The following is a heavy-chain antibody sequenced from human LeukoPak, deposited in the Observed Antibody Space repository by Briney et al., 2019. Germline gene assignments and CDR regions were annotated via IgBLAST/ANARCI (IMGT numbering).Heavy chain of an antibody. V-gene: IGHV4-34*01. Sequence: SETLSLTCAVYGGSFSGYYWSWIRQPPGKGLEWIGEINHSGSTNYNPSLKSRVTISVDTSKNQFSLKLSSVTAADTAVYYCAKPSNYYGSATDAFDFWGQGTMVTVSS. CDR2: INHSGST. CDR1: GGSFSGYY. J-gene: IGHJ3*01. CDR3: AKPSNYYGSATDAFDF. D-gene: IGHD3-10*01.